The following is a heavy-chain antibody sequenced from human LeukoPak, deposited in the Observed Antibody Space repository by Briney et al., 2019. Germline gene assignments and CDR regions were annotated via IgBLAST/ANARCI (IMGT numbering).Heavy chain of an antibody. Sequence: SETLSPTCAVYGGSFSGYYWSWIRQPPGKGLEWIGEINHSGSTNYNPSLKSRVTISVDTSKNQFSLKLSSVTAADTAVYYCAREQLVQYYYYMDVWGKGTTVTVSS. D-gene: IGHD6-6*01. CDR3: AREQLVQYYYYMDV. CDR1: GGSFSGYY. J-gene: IGHJ6*03. CDR2: INHSGST. V-gene: IGHV4-34*01.